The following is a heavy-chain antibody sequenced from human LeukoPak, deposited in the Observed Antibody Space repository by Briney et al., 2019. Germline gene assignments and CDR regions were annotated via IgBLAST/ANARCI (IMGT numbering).Heavy chain of an antibody. CDR1: RLTFSSFA. J-gene: IGHJ4*02. D-gene: IGHD3-9*01. CDR2: ITDSGDST. Sequence: GGSLRLSCVVSRLTFSSFAMSWVRQAPGKGLEWVSSITDSGDSTYYADSVKGRFTITRDNSKNTLFLQMNSLRAEDTAVYYCAKAPYYDILTGYIDYWGQGTLVTVSS. CDR3: AKAPYYDILTGYIDY. V-gene: IGHV3-23*01.